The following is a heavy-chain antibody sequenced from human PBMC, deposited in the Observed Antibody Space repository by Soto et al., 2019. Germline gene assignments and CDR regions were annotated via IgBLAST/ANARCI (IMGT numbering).Heavy chain of an antibody. V-gene: IGHV3-23*01. Sequence: EVQLLESGGGLVQPGGSLRLSCAASGFTFSSYAMSWVRQAPGKGLEWVSTTSGSGTVTYYADSVKGRFTISRDNSKNTLYLQMNSLRAEDTAVYYCVDHDSSGEVYYYGLDVWGQGTTVSVSS. CDR2: TSGSGTVT. D-gene: IGHD3-22*01. CDR3: VDHDSSGEVYYYGLDV. CDR1: GFTFSSYA. J-gene: IGHJ6*02.